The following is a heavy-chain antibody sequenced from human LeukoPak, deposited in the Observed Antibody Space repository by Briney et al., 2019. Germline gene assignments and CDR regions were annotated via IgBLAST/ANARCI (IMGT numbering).Heavy chain of an antibody. J-gene: IGHJ6*02. D-gene: IGHD3-3*01. CDR1: GGSFSGYY. CDR3: ARGLKRIFGTHYYYGMDV. V-gene: IGHV4-34*01. Sequence: SETLSLTCAVYGGSFSGYYWSWIRQPPGKGLEWIGEINHSGSTNYNPSLKSRVTISVDTSKNQFSLKLSSVTAADTAVYYCARGLKRIFGTHYYYGMDVWGQGTTVTVSS. CDR2: INHSGST.